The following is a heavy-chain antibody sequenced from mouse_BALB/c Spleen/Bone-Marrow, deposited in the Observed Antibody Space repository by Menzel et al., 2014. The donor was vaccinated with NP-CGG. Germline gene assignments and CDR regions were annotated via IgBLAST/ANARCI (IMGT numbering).Heavy chain of an antibody. CDR2: IDPANGNT. CDR3: ARYDYGVYFDY. V-gene: IGHV14-3*02. D-gene: IGHD2-4*01. CDR1: GFNIKDTY. Sequence: EVQLQQSGAELVKPGASVKLSCTASGFNIKDTYMHWVRQRPEQGLEWIVRIDPANGNTKYDPKFQGKATITADTSSNTAYLQLSSLTSEDTAVYYCARYDYGVYFDYWGQGTTLTVSS. J-gene: IGHJ2*01.